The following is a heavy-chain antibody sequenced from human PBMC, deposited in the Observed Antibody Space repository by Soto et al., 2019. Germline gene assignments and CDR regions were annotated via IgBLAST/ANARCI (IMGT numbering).Heavy chain of an antibody. V-gene: IGHV3-73*01. CDR1: GFTFSGSA. D-gene: IGHD3-3*01. CDR3: TRTDLRPYYDFWSGYWDYYYYMDV. Sequence: GGSLRLSCAASGFTFSGSAMHWVRQASGKGLEWVGRIRSKANSYATAYAASVKGRFTISRDDSKNTAYLQMNSLKTEDTAVYYCTRTDLRPYYDFWSGYWDYYYYMDVWGQGTTVTAP. J-gene: IGHJ6*03. CDR2: IRSKANSYAT.